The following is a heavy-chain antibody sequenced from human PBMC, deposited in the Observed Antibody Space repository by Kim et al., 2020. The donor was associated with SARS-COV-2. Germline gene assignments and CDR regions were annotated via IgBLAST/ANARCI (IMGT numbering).Heavy chain of an antibody. J-gene: IGHJ6*02. D-gene: IGHD2-2*01. CDR3: ARDDGEVSRGRWRYYYGMDV. Sequence: SVKVSCKASGGTFSSYAISWVRQAPGQGLEWMGGIIPIFGTANYAQKFQGRVTITADESTSTAYMELSSLRSEDTAVYYCARDDGEVSRGRWRYYYGMDVWGQGTTVTVSS. CDR2: IIPIFGTA. CDR1: GGTFSSYA. V-gene: IGHV1-69*13.